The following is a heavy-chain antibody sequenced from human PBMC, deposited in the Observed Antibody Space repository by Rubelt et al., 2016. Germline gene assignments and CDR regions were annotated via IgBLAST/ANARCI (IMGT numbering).Heavy chain of an antibody. J-gene: IGHJ4*02. V-gene: IGHV3-30*04. CDR1: GFTFSSYA. D-gene: IGHD6-19*01. CDR3: ARVRQWLAPFDY. Sequence: QVQLVESGGGVVQPGRSLRLSCAASGFTFSSYAMHWVRQAPGKGLEWVAVISYDGSNKYYADSVKGRFTISRDNSKNTLDLQMNSLRDEDTAVYYCARVRQWLAPFDYWGQGNLVTVSS. CDR2: ISYDGSNK.